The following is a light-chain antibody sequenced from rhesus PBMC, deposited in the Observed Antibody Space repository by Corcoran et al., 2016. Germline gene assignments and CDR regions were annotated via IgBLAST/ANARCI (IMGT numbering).Light chain of an antibody. CDR3: QETSDTFS. CDR2: AIS. Sequence: EIVMTQSPATLSLFPGERATLSCRASQSISSNLAWYQQKLGQAPRLLIYAISNRASGTPDGFSGTGSGTDFTLIISRLDPEDSALYYCQETSDTFSFGPGTKLDIK. V-gene: IGKV3-31*02. CDR1: QSISSN. J-gene: IGKJ3*01.